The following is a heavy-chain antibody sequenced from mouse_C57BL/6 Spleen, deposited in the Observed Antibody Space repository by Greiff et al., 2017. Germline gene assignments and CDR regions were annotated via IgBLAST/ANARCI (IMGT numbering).Heavy chain of an antibody. J-gene: IGHJ2*01. CDR2: INPYNGGT. Sequence: EVQLQQSGPVLVKPGASVKMSCKASGYTFTDYYMNWVKQSHGKSLEWIGVINPYNGGTSYNQKFKGKATLTVDKSSSTAYMELNSLTSEDSAVYYCARSDYLFDYWGQGTTRTVSS. V-gene: IGHV1-19*01. D-gene: IGHD2-4*01. CDR1: GYTFTDYY. CDR3: ARSDYLFDY.